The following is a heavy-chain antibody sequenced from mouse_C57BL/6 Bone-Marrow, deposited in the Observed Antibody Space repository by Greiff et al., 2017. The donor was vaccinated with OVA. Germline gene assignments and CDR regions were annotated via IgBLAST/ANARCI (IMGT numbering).Heavy chain of an antibody. V-gene: IGHV5-4*01. CDR2: ISDGGSYT. CDR3: AHYDYEAY. Sequence: EVHLVESGGGLVKPGGSLKLSCAASGFTFSSYAMSWVRQTPEKRLEWVATISDGGSYTYYPDNVKGRFTISRDNAKNNLYLQMSHLKSEDTAMYYCAHYDYEAYWGQGTLVTVSA. CDR1: GFTFSSYA. J-gene: IGHJ3*01. D-gene: IGHD2-4*01.